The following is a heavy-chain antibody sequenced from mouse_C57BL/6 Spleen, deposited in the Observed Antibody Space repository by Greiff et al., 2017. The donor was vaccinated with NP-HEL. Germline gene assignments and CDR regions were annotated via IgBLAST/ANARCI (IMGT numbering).Heavy chain of an antibody. CDR1: GYAFSSYW. CDR2: IYPGDGDT. V-gene: IGHV1-80*01. D-gene: IGHD1-1*01. Sequence: VQLQQSGAELVKPGASVKISCKASGYAFSSYWMNWVKQRPGKGLEWIGQIYPGDGDTNYNGKFKGKATLTADKSSSTAYMQLSSLTSEDSAVYFCARSRTYCGSSCYFDYWGQGTTLTVSS. CDR3: ARSRTYCGSSCYFDY. J-gene: IGHJ2*01.